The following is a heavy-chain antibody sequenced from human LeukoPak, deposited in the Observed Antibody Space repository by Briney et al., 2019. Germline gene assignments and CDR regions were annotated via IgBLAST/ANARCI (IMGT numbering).Heavy chain of an antibody. Sequence: SETLSLTCAVYGGSFSGYYWSWIRQPPGKGLEWIGEINHSGSTNYNPSLKSRVTISVDTSKNQFSLKLSSVTAADTAVYYCARDRAYYYDSSGYYVYYYYYMDVWGKGTTVTVSS. CDR3: ARDRAYYYDSSGYYVYYYYYMDV. CDR2: INHSGST. V-gene: IGHV4-34*01. D-gene: IGHD3-22*01. CDR1: GGSFSGYY. J-gene: IGHJ6*03.